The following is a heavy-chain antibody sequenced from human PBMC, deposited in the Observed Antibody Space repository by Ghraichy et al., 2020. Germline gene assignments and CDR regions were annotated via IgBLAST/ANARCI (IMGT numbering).Heavy chain of an antibody. CDR1: GGSFSGYY. D-gene: IGHD4-17*01. J-gene: IGHJ4*02. CDR3: AREDYGDYYLHLDY. CDR2: INHSGST. Sequence: SQTLSLTCAVYGGSFSGYYWSWIRQPPGKGLEWIGEINHSGSTNYNPSLKSRVTISVDTSKNQFSLKLSSVTAADTAVYYGAREDYGDYYLHLDYWGQGTLVTVSS. V-gene: IGHV4-34*01.